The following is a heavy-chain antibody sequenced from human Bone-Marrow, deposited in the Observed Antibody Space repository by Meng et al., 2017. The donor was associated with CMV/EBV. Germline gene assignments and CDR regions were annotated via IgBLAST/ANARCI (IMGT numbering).Heavy chain of an antibody. CDR1: GFTFSSYA. D-gene: IGHD2-15*01. V-gene: IGHV3-23*01. J-gene: IGHJ4*02. CDR3: AKSPQRYCSGGSCYPDYFDY. Sequence: GGSLRLSCAASGFTFSSYAMSWVRQAPGKGLEWVSAISGSGGSTYYADSVKGRFTISRDNSKNTLYLQMNSLRAEDTAVYYCAKSPQRYCSGGSCYPDYFDYWGQGTRVTGSS. CDR2: ISGSGGST.